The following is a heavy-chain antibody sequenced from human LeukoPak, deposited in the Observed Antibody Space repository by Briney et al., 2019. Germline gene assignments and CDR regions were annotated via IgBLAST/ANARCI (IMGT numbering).Heavy chain of an antibody. J-gene: IGHJ6*03. Sequence: SETLSLTCTVSGGSISSYYWSWIRQPPGKGLEWIGYIYSSGSTSYNPSLKSRLTISVDTSKNQFSLKLSPVTAADTAVYYCARGGNGSGSRIYYYMDVWGKGTTVTVSS. D-gene: IGHD3-10*01. CDR1: GGSISSYY. CDR3: ARGGNGSGSRIYYYMDV. V-gene: IGHV4-59*01. CDR2: IYSSGST.